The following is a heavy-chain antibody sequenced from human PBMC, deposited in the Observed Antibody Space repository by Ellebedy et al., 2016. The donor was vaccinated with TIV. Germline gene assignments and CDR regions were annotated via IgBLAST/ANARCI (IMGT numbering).Heavy chain of an antibody. Sequence: GESLKISXKGSGYNFTSYWIGWVRQMPGKGLEWMGIIYPGDSETRYSPSFQGQVTISADKSISTAYLQWSSLKASDTAMYYCARQHKLVAFDYWGQGTLVTVSS. CDR2: IYPGDSET. J-gene: IGHJ4*02. D-gene: IGHD6-6*01. V-gene: IGHV5-51*01. CDR3: ARQHKLVAFDY. CDR1: GYNFTSYW.